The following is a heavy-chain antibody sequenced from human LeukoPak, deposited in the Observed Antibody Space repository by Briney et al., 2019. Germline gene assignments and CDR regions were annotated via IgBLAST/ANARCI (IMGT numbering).Heavy chain of an antibody. CDR2: IWYDGSNK. CDR3: ARHASGHYFDS. CDR1: GFTFSSYG. D-gene: IGHD2-15*01. V-gene: IGHV3-33*01. J-gene: IGHJ4*02. Sequence: GGSLRLSCAASGFTFSSYGMHWVRQAPGKGLEWVAVIWYDGSNKYYADSVKARVTISRDNSKNTLYLQMNSLRAEDTAVYYCARHASGHYFDSWGQGTLVTVSS.